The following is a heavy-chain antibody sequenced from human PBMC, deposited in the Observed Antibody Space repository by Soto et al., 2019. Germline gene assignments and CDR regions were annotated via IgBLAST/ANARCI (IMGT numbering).Heavy chain of an antibody. J-gene: IGHJ3*01. CDR2: IHSDGSST. D-gene: IGHD1-26*01. Sequence: EVQLVESGGGLDQPGESLRLSCAASGFTFSYYWMHWVRQAPGKGLVWVSRIHSDGSSTTYADSVKGRFSISRDNARNTVYLQMNSLRAEDTAVYYCARGDRGAFDLWGQGTVLTVSS. V-gene: IGHV3-74*01. CDR1: GFTFSYYW. CDR3: ARGDRGAFDL.